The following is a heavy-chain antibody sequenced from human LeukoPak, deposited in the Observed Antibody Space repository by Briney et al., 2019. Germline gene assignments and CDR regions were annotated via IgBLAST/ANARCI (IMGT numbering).Heavy chain of an antibody. CDR3: ARGNSGWYLDY. CDR1: GYTFTGYY. J-gene: IGHJ4*02. Sequence: GASVKVSCKASGYTFTGYYMYWVRQAPGQGLGWMGWINPNSGGSKYAQKFQGRVAMTRDTSISTVYMELSSLRSDDTAVYYCARGNSGWYLDYWGQGTLVTVSS. V-gene: IGHV1-2*02. D-gene: IGHD6-19*01. CDR2: INPNSGGS.